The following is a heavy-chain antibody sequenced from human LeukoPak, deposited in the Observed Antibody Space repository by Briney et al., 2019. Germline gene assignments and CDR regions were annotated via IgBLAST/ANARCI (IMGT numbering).Heavy chain of an antibody. CDR2: INHSGST. J-gene: IGHJ6*02. V-gene: IGHV4-34*01. CDR3: ARQETGDYSSGWYDYYGMDV. D-gene: IGHD6-19*01. Sequence: SETLSLTCAVYGGSFSGYYWSWIRQPPGKGLEWIGEINHSGSTNYNPSLKSRVTISVDTSKNQFSLKLSSVTAADTAVYYCARQETGDYSSGWYDYYGMDVWGQGTTVTVSS. CDR1: GGSFSGYY.